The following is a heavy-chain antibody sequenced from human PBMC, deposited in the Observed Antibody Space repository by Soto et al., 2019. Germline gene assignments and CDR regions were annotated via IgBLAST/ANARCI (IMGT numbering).Heavy chain of an antibody. D-gene: IGHD1-1*01. Sequence: PSETLSPTCPVYAASISSGGYYWNWLRQRPGKGLEWIGDINNSGSTNYNPSLKSRVTISVDTSKNQFSLKLSSVTAADTAVYYCARVPGLYGMDVWGQGTTVTVSS. CDR3: ARVPGLYGMDV. V-gene: IGHV4-34*01. J-gene: IGHJ6*02. CDR2: INNSGST. CDR1: AASISSGGYY.